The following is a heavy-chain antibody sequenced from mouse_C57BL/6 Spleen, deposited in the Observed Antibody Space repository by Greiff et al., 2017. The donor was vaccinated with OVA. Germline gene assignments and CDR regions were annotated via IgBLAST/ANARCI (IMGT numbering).Heavy chain of an antibody. CDR2: IYPGSGNT. CDR3: ARGRIDGSSPYFDD. Sequence: VMLVESGAELVRPGASVKLSCKASGYTFTDYYINWVKQRPGQGLEWIARIYPGSGNTYYNEKFKGKATLTAEKSSSTAYMQLSSLTSEDSAVYFCARGRIDGSSPYFDDWGQGTTLTVSS. V-gene: IGHV1-76*01. D-gene: IGHD1-1*01. CDR1: GYTFTDYY. J-gene: IGHJ2*01.